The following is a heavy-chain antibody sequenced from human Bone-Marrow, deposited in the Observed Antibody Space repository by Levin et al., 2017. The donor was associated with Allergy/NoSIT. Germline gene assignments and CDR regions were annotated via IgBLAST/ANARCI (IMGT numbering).Heavy chain of an antibody. D-gene: IGHD2-15*01. V-gene: IGHV1-58*01. CDR1: GFTFSSST. J-gene: IGHJ4*02. CDR2: ISVGSGAT. Sequence: PGESLKISCKASGFTFSSSTVQWIRQARGQRLEWIGWISVGSGATKYAQEFQERVTITRDMSTSTAWMELNSLGSDDTAVYYCAAELNSGGRCGSFDYWGQGTSVTVSS. CDR3: AAELNSGGRCGSFDY.